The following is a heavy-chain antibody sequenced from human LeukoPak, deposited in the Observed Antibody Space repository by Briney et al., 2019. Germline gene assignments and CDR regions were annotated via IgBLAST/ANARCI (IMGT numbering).Heavy chain of an antibody. J-gene: IGHJ4*02. CDR1: KFTFSHYG. V-gene: IGHV3-30*18. CDR3: VKEYHSRGFGAYFDY. D-gene: IGHD3-3*01. CDR2: ISGDGSIK. Sequence: GGSLRLPCSASKFTFSHYGMQWVRQAPGKGLEWVAVISGDGSIKIYADSVKGRFTLSRDNSINTVDLQMNSLRAEDTAVYYCVKEYHSRGFGAYFDYWGQGTLVTVSS.